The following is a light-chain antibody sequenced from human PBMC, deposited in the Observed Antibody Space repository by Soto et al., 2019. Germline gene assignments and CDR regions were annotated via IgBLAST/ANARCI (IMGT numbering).Light chain of an antibody. CDR1: SSNIGSNY. CDR2: SDD. J-gene: IGLJ1*01. Sequence: QSVLTQPPSASGTPGQRVTISCSGSSSNIGSNYVNWYQHLPGTAPKLLIYSDDQRPSGVPDRFSGSKSGTSASLAISGLQSEDEADYFCAARNDNPNGPGYVFGTGTKVTVL. V-gene: IGLV1-44*01. CDR3: AARNDNPNGPGYV.